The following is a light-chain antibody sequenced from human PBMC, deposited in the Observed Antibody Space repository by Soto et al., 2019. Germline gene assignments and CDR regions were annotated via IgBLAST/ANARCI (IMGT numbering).Light chain of an antibody. Sequence: EIVLTQSPGTLSLSPGERATLSCRASQSVSSSYFAWDQQKPGQAPRLLIYGASSRATGIPDRFSGSGSGTDFPLTISRLEPEDFSVYYCQQYGSSLFTFGPGTKVDIK. CDR2: GAS. J-gene: IGKJ3*01. CDR3: QQYGSSLFT. CDR1: QSVSSSY. V-gene: IGKV3-20*01.